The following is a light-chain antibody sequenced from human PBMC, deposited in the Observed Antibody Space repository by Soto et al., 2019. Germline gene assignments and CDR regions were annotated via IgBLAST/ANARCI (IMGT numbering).Light chain of an antibody. J-gene: IGKJ5*01. CDR2: AGS. CDR1: LSVTSGY. CDR3: QQYGTSPT. Sequence: EIVLTQPPGTLSFSPGERATLSCRASLSVTSGYLAWYQQKPGQAPRLLIYAGSSRATGIPDRFTASGSGTDFTLTISRLEPEDFAVYYCQQYGTSPTFGQGTRLEIK. V-gene: IGKV3-20*01.